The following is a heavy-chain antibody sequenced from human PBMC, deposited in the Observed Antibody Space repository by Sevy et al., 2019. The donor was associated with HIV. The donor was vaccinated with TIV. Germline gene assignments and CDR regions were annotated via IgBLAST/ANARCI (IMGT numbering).Heavy chain of an antibody. CDR3: ARGKREEWLLYLDS. Sequence: ASVKVSCKTSGYTFAAYYIHWVRQAPGQGLEWLGWIYPNSGDTSYAQKFQGRVTVTRVTSISTVYMELSRLRSDDTAVYYCARGKREEWLLYLDSWGQGTLVTVSS. D-gene: IGHD3-3*01. CDR1: GYTFAAYY. CDR2: IYPNSGDT. J-gene: IGHJ4*02. V-gene: IGHV1-2*02.